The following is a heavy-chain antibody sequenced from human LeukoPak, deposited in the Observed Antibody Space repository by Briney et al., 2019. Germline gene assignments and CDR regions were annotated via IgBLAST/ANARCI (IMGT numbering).Heavy chain of an antibody. CDR2: ISGSGGST. V-gene: IGHV3-23*01. D-gene: IGHD5-24*01. CDR3: AKDRGERDGYKDY. Sequence: GGSLRLSCAASGFTFSSYAMSWVRQAPGKWLEWVSAISGSGGSTYYADPVKGRFTISRDNSKNTLYLQMNSLRAEDTAVYYCAKDRGERDGYKDYWGQGTLVTVSS. J-gene: IGHJ4*02. CDR1: GFTFSSYA.